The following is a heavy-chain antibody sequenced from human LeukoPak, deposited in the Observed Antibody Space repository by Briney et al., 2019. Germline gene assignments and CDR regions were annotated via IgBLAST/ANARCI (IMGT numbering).Heavy chain of an antibody. Sequence: GESLKISCKGSGYSFTSYWIGWVRQMPGKGLEWMGIIYPGDSDTRYSPSFQGQVPISADKSISTAYLQWSSLKASDTATYYCARRTVPAAIVDLISWFDPWGQGTLVTVSS. CDR2: IYPGDSDT. V-gene: IGHV5-51*01. CDR1: GYSFTSYW. D-gene: IGHD2-2*02. CDR3: ARRTVPAAIVDLISWFDP. J-gene: IGHJ5*02.